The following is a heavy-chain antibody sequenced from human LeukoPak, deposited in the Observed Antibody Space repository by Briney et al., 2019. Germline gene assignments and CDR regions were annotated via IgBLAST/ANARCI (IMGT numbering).Heavy chain of an antibody. Sequence: PGRPLRLSCAASGFTFSSYGMHWVRQAPGKGLEWVAVISYDGSNKYYADSVKGRFTISRDNSKNTLYLQMNSLRAEDTAVYYCAKLIAVATLYWGQGTLVTVSS. CDR1: GFTFSSYG. CDR2: ISYDGSNK. CDR3: AKLIAVATLY. V-gene: IGHV3-30*18. J-gene: IGHJ4*02. D-gene: IGHD6-19*01.